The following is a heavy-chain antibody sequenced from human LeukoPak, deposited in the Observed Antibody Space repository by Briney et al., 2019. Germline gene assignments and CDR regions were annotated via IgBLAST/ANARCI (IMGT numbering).Heavy chain of an antibody. CDR2: INQDGGEN. CDR3: ARYCSGGSCFDY. Sequence: GGSLRLSCAASGFTFSTYWMSWVRQAPGKGLEWVANINQDGGENYYVDSVKGRFTISRDNAKNPLYLQMNSLRAEDTAVYYCARYCSGGSCFDYWGQGTLVTVSS. V-gene: IGHV3-7*03. CDR1: GFTFSTYW. J-gene: IGHJ4*02. D-gene: IGHD2-15*01.